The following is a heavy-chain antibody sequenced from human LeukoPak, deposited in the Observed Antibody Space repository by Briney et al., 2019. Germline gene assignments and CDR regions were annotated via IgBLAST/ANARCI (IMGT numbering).Heavy chain of an antibody. Sequence: PSETLSLTCAVYGGSFSGYYWSWLRQPPGKRLEWSGEINHSGSTNYNPSLKSRVTISVDTSNTQFSLKLSSVTAADTAVYCCARGQRIVVGNDDAFDMRGEGTMVTVSS. V-gene: IGHV4-34*01. CDR2: INHSGST. CDR1: GGSFSGYY. J-gene: IGHJ3*02. D-gene: IGHD3-22*01. CDR3: ARGQRIVVGNDDAFDM.